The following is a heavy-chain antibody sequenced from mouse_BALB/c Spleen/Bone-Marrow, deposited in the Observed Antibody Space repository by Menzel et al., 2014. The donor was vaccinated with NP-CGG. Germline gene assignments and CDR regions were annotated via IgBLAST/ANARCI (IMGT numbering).Heavy chain of an antibody. J-gene: IGHJ4*01. V-gene: IGHV5-12-2*01. CDR2: ISNGGGST. Sequence: EVKLLESGGGLVQPGGSLKLSCAASGFTFSSYTMSWVRQTPEKRLEWVAYISNGGGSTYYPDTVKGRFTISRDNAKNPLYLQMSSLKSEDTAMYYCARHGYYGSRAMDYWGQGTSVTGPS. CDR1: GFTFSSYT. CDR3: ARHGYYGSRAMDY. D-gene: IGHD1-1*01.